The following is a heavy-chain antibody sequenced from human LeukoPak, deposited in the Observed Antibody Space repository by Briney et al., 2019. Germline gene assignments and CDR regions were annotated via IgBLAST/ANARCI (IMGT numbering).Heavy chain of an antibody. V-gene: IGHV3-21*01. Sequence: TGGSLRLSCAASGFTFSNYNMNWVRQAPGKGLGWVSYISSSSTNIYYTDSVKGRFTISRDNAKNSLYLQMNSLRAEDTAVYYCAREGQQLVLHDYWGQGTLVTVSS. CDR1: GFTFSNYN. CDR3: AREGQQLVLHDY. CDR2: ISSSSTNI. D-gene: IGHD6-13*01. J-gene: IGHJ4*02.